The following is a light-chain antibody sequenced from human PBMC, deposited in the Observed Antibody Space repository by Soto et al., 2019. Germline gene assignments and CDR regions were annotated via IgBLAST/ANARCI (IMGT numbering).Light chain of an antibody. Sequence: EILMTKTPATLPVSPGERATLSCRATQTVNNKVVWYQHKPGQAPRLLSYGASTRATGIPARFSGSGSGTEFTLSICSLQSEDFAVYCCQQYNGWPPVNCGRGTRLEIK. J-gene: IGKJ5*01. V-gene: IGKV3-15*01. CDR1: QTVNNK. CDR2: GAS. CDR3: QQYNGWPPVN.